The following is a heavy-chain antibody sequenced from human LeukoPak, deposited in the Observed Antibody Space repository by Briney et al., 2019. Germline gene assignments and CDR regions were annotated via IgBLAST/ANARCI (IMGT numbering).Heavy chain of an antibody. CDR3: ARPTYSSSSIWFDP. J-gene: IGHJ5*02. Sequence: SETLSLTCTVSGGSISSSSYYWGWIRQPPGKGLEWIGSIYYSGSTYYNPSLKSRVTISVDTSKNQFSLKLRSVTAADTAVYYCARPTYSSSSIWFDPWGQGTLVTVSS. CDR1: GGSISSSSYY. D-gene: IGHD6-6*01. V-gene: IGHV4-39*01. CDR2: IYYSGST.